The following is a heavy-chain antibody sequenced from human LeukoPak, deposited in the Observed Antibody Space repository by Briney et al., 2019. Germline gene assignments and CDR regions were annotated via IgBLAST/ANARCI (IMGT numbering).Heavy chain of an antibody. V-gene: IGHV1-69*13. CDR2: IIPIFGTA. D-gene: IGHD5/OR15-5a*01. Sequence: SVKVSCKASGYTFSSYAISWVRQAPGQGLEWMGGIIPIFGTANYAQKFQGRVTITADESASTAYMELSSLRSEDTAVYYCARDPSTRGWFDPWGQGTLVTVSS. CDR1: GYTFSSYA. J-gene: IGHJ5*02. CDR3: ARDPSTRGWFDP.